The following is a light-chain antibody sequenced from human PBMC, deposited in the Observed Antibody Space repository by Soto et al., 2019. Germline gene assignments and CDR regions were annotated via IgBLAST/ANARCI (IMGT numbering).Light chain of an antibody. CDR1: QSVSSY. V-gene: IGKV3-15*01. CDR3: QQYNKWPPLT. Sequence: EIVMTQSPATLSVSPGERATLSCRASQSVSSYLAWYQQKPGQAPRLLIYGASTRATAIPARFSGSGSGTEFTLTISNLQSEDFAVYYCQQYNKWPPLTFGGGTKVDIK. J-gene: IGKJ4*01. CDR2: GAS.